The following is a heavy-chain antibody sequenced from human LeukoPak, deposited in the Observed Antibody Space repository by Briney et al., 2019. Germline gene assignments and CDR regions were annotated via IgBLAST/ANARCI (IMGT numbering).Heavy chain of an antibody. CDR1: GFSFSSYA. Sequence: GGSLRLSCAASGFSFSSYAMSWVRQAPGKGLEWVSALSGSGGSTFYADSVKGRFTISRDNSKNTLHLQMNSLRAEDTAVYYCAKDGSSGDYYYFDYWGQGSLVTVSS. V-gene: IGHV3-23*01. CDR3: AKDGSSGDYYYFDY. CDR2: LSGSGGST. J-gene: IGHJ4*02. D-gene: IGHD3-22*01.